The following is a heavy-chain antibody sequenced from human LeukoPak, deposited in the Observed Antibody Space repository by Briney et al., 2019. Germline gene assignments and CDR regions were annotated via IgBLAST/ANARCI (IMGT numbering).Heavy chain of an antibody. CDR1: GGSISSSSHY. CDR3: ARIGGYFDY. V-gene: IGHV4-39*01. CDR2: IYYSGST. J-gene: IGHJ4*02. D-gene: IGHD3-16*01. Sequence: SETLSLTCTVSGGSISSSSHYWGWIRQPPGKGLEGIGSIYYSGSTYYNPSLKSRVTISVDTSKNQFSLKLSSVTAADTAVYYCARIGGYFDYWGQGTLVTVSS.